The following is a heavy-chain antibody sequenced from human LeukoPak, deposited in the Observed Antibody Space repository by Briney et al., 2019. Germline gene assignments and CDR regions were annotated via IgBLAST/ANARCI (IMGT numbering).Heavy chain of an antibody. CDR1: GFTFSDYY. CDR3: ARTYDSSGYYYVFDY. V-gene: IGHV3-11*01. CDR2: ISGSGSTI. Sequence: GGSLRLSCAASGFTFSDYYMSWIRQAPGKGLEWVSYISGSGSTIYYADSVKGRFTISRDNAKNSLYLQMNSLRAEDTAVYYCARTYDSSGYYYVFDYWGQGTLVTVSS. J-gene: IGHJ4*02. D-gene: IGHD3-22*01.